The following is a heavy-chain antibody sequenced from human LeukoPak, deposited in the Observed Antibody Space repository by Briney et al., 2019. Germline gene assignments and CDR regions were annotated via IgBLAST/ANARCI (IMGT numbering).Heavy chain of an antibody. D-gene: IGHD1-26*01. CDR3: ARVLSSGTYLSIFDY. V-gene: IGHV3-20*04. Sequence: GGSLRLSCAASGFSFDDYGMSWVRQGPGKGLEWVSGISRNGGSTGYVDSVKGRFTISRDNAKKSLYLQMNSVRAEDTALYYCARVLSSGTYLSIFDYWGQGTLVTVSS. J-gene: IGHJ4*02. CDR1: GFSFDDYG. CDR2: ISRNGGST.